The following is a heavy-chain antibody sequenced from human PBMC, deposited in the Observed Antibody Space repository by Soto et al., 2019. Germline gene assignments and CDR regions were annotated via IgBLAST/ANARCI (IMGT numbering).Heavy chain of an antibody. V-gene: IGHV5-51*01. J-gene: IGHJ6*02. D-gene: IGHD3-22*01. CDR3: ARVEAGRLFYYGMDV. CDR1: GYSFARYW. CDR2: IYPGDSAT. Sequence: GESLKISCKGSGYSFARYWIGWVRELPGKGLEWMGIIYPGDSATRYSPSFQGQVTISADKSISTAYLQWSSLKASDTAMDYCARVEAGRLFYYGMDVWGQGTTVTVSS.